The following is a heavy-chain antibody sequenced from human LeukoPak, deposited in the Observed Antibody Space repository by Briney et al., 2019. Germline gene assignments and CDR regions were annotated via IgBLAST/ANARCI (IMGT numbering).Heavy chain of an antibody. CDR2: ISGSGGST. J-gene: IGHJ4*02. CDR3: AKVSGWDYYDSSGYDY. V-gene: IGHV3-23*01. Sequence: TGGSLRLSCAASGFTFSSYAMSWVRQTPGKGLDWVSAISGSGGSTYYADSVKGRFTISRDNSKNTLYLQMNSLRAEDTAVYYCAKVSGWDYYDSSGYDYWGQGTLVTVSS. D-gene: IGHD3-22*01. CDR1: GFTFSSYA.